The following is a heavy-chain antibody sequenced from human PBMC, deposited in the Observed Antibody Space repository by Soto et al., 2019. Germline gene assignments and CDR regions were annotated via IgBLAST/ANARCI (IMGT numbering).Heavy chain of an antibody. D-gene: IGHD3-22*01. CDR2: ISAYNGNT. Sequence: ASVKVSCKASGYTFTSYGISWVRQAPGQGLEWMGWISAYNGNTNYAQKLQGRVTMTTDTSTSTAYMELTSLRSDDTAVYYCARDAYYDSSGYTVDYWGQGTLVTVSS. V-gene: IGHV1-18*01. J-gene: IGHJ4*02. CDR1: GYTFTSYG. CDR3: ARDAYYDSSGYTVDY.